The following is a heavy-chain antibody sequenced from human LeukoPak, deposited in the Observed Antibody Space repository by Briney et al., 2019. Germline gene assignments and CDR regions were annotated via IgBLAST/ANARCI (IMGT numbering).Heavy chain of an antibody. D-gene: IGHD3/OR15-3a*01. CDR2: INPSGGST. V-gene: IGHV1-46*01. CDR1: GGTFSSYA. J-gene: IGHJ4*02. CDR3: AREDWPC. Sequence: GASVKVSCKASGGTFSSYAISWVRQAPGQGLEWMGIINPSGGSTSYAQKFQGRVTMTRDTSTSTVYMELSSLRSEDTAVYYCAREDWPCWGQGTLVTVSS.